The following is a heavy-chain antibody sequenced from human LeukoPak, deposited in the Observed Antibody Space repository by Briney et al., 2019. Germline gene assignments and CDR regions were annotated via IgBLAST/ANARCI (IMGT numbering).Heavy chain of an antibody. V-gene: IGHV3-64*01. J-gene: IGHJ6*02. CDR3: VNYGMDV. Sequence: GGSLRLSCSASGFTFSMYAMHWVRQAPGKGLEYVSAISSDGGSTYYANSVKGRFTISRDNSKNTLYLQMGSLRAEDMAVYYCVNYGMDVWGQGTTVTVSS. CDR2: ISSDGGST. CDR1: GFTFSMYA.